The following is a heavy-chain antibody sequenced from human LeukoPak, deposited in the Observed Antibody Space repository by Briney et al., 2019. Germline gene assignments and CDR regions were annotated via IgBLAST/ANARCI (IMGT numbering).Heavy chain of an antibody. CDR2: IRYDGSNK. CDR1: GFTFSSYG. Sequence: PGGSLRLSCAASGFTFSSYGTHWVRQAPGKGLEWVAFIRYDGSNKYYADSVKGRFTISRDNSKNTLYLQMNSLRAEDTAVYYCAKLWGYYGSGSPSSYYYYMDVWGKGTTVTVSS. D-gene: IGHD3-10*01. J-gene: IGHJ6*03. V-gene: IGHV3-30*02. CDR3: AKLWGYYGSGSPSSYYYYMDV.